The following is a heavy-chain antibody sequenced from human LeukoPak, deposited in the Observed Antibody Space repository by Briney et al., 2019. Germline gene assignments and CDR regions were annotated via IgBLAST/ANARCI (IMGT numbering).Heavy chain of an antibody. CDR2: IKEDGSEK. Sequence: GGSLRLSCAASGITFSNSWMCWVRQAPGKGLEWVANIKEDGSEKYYVNSVKGRFTISRDNAKNSLYLQMNSLRAEDTAVYYCARGGGSGSYYKRELDYWGQGTLVTVSS. V-gene: IGHV3-7*01. D-gene: IGHD3-10*01. CDR1: GITFSNSW. J-gene: IGHJ4*02. CDR3: ARGGGSGSYYKRELDY.